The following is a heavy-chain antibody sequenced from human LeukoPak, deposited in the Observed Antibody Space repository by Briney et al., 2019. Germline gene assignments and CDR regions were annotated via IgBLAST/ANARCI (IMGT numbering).Heavy chain of an antibody. V-gene: IGHV3-13*01. CDR2: IGTAGDT. J-gene: IGHJ4*02. D-gene: IGHD6-13*01. CDR1: GFTLTSYD. Sequence: PGGSLRLSCAASGFTLTSYDMHWVRQVIGKGLEWVSAIGTAGDTYYPGSVKGRFTISRENAKNSLYLQMNSLRAEDTAVYYCARGPGVSDSSSWYPTCWGQGTLVTVSS. CDR3: ARGPGVSDSSSWYPTC.